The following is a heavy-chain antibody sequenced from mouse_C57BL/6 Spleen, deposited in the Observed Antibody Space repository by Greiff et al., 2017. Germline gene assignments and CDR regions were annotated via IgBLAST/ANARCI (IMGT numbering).Heavy chain of an antibody. D-gene: IGHD2-4*01. CDR3: ALYYEYFDV. V-gene: IGHV1-50*01. CDR2: IDPSDSYT. Sequence: VQLQQPGAELVKPGASVKLSCKASGYTFTSYWMQWVKQRPGQGLEWIGEIDPSDSYTNYNQKFKGKATLTVDTSSSTAYMQLSSLTSEDSAVYYCALYYEYFDVWGTGTTVTVAS. CDR1: GYTFTSYW. J-gene: IGHJ1*03.